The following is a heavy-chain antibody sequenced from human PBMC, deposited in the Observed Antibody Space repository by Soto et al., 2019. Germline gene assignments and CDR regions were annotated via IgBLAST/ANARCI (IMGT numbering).Heavy chain of an antibody. Sequence: GGSLRLSCAASGFTFSGYSMNWVRQAPGKGLEWVSSISSSSSYIYYADSVKGRFTISRDNAKNSLYLQMNSLRAEDTAVYYCARERFLEWSHPPGMDVWGQGTTVTVSS. CDR2: ISSSSSYI. V-gene: IGHV3-21*01. CDR1: GFTFSGYS. CDR3: ARERFLEWSHPPGMDV. J-gene: IGHJ6*02. D-gene: IGHD3-3*01.